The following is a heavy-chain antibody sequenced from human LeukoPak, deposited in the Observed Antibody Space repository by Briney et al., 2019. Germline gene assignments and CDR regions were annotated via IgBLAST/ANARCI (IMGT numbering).Heavy chain of an antibody. V-gene: IGHV3-30-3*01. CDR2: ISYDGSNK. CDR1: GFTFSSYA. CDR3: AREIAVAHDI. Sequence: GGSLRLSCAASGFTFSSYAMHWVRQAPGKGLEWVAVISYDGSNKYYADSVKGRFTISRDNSKNTLYLQMNSLRAEDTAVYYCAREIAVAHDIWRQGTMVTVSS. J-gene: IGHJ3*02. D-gene: IGHD6-19*01.